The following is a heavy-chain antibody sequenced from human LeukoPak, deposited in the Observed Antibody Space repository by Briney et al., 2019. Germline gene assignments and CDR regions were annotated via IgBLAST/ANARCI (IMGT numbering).Heavy chain of an antibody. Sequence: PSQTLSLTCTVSGGSISSGDYYWSWIRQPPGKGLEWIGYIYYSGSTYYNPSLKSRVTISVDTSKNQFSLKLSSVTAADTAVYYCARGPAYCGGDCYWGYFDLWGRGTLVTVSS. J-gene: IGHJ2*01. D-gene: IGHD2-21*02. CDR1: GGSISSGDYY. V-gene: IGHV4-30-4*01. CDR2: IYYSGST. CDR3: ARGPAYCGGDCYWGYFDL.